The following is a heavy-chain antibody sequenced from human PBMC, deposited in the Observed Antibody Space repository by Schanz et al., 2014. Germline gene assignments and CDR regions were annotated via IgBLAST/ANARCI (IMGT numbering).Heavy chain of an antibody. V-gene: IGHV3-21*01. D-gene: IGHD6-13*01. Sequence: VQLVESGGGVVQFGRSLRLSCVASGFTFSSYSMNWVRQAPGKGLEWVSSISSSSSYIYYADSVKGRFTISRDNAKNSLYLQMNSLRAEVTAVYYCAREEGWGIAAAGPKHYYYGMDVWGQGTTVTVSS. CDR1: GFTFSSYS. CDR3: AREEGWGIAAAGPKHYYYGMDV. J-gene: IGHJ6*02. CDR2: ISSSSSYI.